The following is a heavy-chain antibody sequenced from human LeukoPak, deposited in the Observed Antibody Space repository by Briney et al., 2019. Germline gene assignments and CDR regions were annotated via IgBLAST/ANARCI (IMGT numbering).Heavy chain of an antibody. CDR3: ARQSYYDFWSVTLNWFDP. CDR1: GSSISSSSYY. V-gene: IGHV4-39*01. D-gene: IGHD3-3*01. J-gene: IGHJ5*02. Sequence: SETLSLTCTVSGSSISSSSYYWGWIRQPPGKGLEWIGSIYYSGSTYYNPSLKSRVTISVDASKNQFSLKLSSVTAADTAVYYCARQSYYDFWSVTLNWFDPWGQGTLVTVSS. CDR2: IYYSGST.